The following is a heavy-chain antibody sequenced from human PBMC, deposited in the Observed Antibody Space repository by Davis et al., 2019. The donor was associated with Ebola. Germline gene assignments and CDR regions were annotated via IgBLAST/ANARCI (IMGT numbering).Heavy chain of an antibody. CDR2: INPSGGST. CDR1: GYTFTSYY. J-gene: IGHJ3*02. V-gene: IGHV1-46*01. CDR3: ARGWYSSGWRPAFDI. D-gene: IGHD6-19*01. Sequence: SVPVSCKASGYTFTSYYMHWVRQAPGQGLEWMGIINPSGGSTSYAQKFQGRVTMTRDTSTSTVYMELSSLRSEDTAVYYCARGWYSSGWRPAFDIWGQGTMVTVSS.